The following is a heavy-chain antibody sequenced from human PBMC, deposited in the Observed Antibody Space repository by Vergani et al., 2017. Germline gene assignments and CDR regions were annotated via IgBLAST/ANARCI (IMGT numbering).Heavy chain of an antibody. V-gene: IGHV4-59*01. D-gene: IGHD4-23*01. Sequence: QVQLQESGPGLVKPSETLPLTCTVSGGSISSYYWSWIRQPPGKGLEWIGYIYYSGSTNYNPSLKSRVTISVDTSKNQFSLKLSSVTAADTAVYYCARGRNSATPWFDPWGQGTLVTVSS. J-gene: IGHJ5*02. CDR2: IYYSGST. CDR1: GGSISSYY. CDR3: ARGRNSATPWFDP.